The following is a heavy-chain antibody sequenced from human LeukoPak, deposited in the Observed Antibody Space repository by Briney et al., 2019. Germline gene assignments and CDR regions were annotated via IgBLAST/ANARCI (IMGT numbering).Heavy chain of an antibody. CDR2: IYHSGST. V-gene: IGHV4-30-2*01. J-gene: IGHJ6*03. Sequence: SETLSLTCTVSGGSISSGEYYWSWIRQPPGKGLEWIGYIYHSGSTYYNPSLKSRVTISVDRSKNQFSLKLSSVTAADSAVYYCVREGVYAGYYYMDVWGKGTTVTVSS. CDR1: GGSISSGEYY. CDR3: VREGVYAGYYYMDV. D-gene: IGHD2-8*01.